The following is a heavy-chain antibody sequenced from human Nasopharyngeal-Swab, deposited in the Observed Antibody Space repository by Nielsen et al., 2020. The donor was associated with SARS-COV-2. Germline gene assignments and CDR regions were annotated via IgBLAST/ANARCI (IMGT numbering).Heavy chain of an antibody. V-gene: IGHV4-34*01. D-gene: IGHD5-18*01. CDR1: CGSFSGYY. Sequence: SETLSLTCAVYCGSFSGYYWSWIRQPPGKGLEWIGEINHSGSTNYNPSLKSRVTISVDTSKNQFSLKLSSVTAADTAVYYCARGKQPRRTYYYYMDVWGKGTTVTVSS. CDR3: ARGKQPRRTYYYYMDV. J-gene: IGHJ6*03. CDR2: INHSGST.